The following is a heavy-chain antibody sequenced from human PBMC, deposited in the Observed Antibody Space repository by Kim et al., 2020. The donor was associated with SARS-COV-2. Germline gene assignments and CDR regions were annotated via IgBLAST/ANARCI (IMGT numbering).Heavy chain of an antibody. V-gene: IGHV3-23*01. D-gene: IGHD3-22*01. J-gene: IGHJ4*02. CDR1: GFTFSNYA. CDR3: AKDQDYDSSGYYYY. Sequence: GGSLRLSCAASGFTFSNYAISWVRQAPGKGLEWVSGISGSGGSTYYADSVKGRFTISRDNSKNTVYLQMSSLRAEDTAVYYCAKDQDYDSSGYYYYWGQGTLVTVSS. CDR2: ISGSGGST.